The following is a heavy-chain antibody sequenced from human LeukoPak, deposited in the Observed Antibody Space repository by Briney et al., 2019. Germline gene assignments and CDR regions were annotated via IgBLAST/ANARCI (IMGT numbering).Heavy chain of an antibody. CDR3: ARVREVPAAMGYFDY. CDR1: GGSISSYY. Sequence: SETLSLTCTVSGGSISSYYWSWIRQPPGKGLEWIGYIYTSGSTNYNPSLKSRVTISVDTSKNQFSLKLSSVTAADTAVYYCARVREVPAAMGYFDYWGQGTLVTVSS. D-gene: IGHD2-2*01. J-gene: IGHJ4*02. CDR2: IYTSGST. V-gene: IGHV4-4*09.